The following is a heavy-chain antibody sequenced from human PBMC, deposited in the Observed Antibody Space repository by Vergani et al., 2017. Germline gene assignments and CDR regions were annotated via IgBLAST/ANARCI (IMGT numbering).Heavy chain of an antibody. CDR3: AISLIYYDSSGHDYYYYGMDV. CDR2: INAGNGNT. D-gene: IGHD3-22*01. CDR1: GYTFTSYA. J-gene: IGHJ6*02. Sequence: QVQLVQSGAEVKKPGASVKVSCKASGYTFTSYAMHWVRQAPGQRLEWMGWINAGNGNTKYSQKFQGRVTITRDTSASTAYMELSSLRSEDTAVYYCAISLIYYDSSGHDYYYYGMDVWGQGTTVTVSS. V-gene: IGHV1-3*01.